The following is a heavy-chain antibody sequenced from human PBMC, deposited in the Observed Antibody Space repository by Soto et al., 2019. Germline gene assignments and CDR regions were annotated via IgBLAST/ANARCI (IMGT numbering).Heavy chain of an antibody. J-gene: IGHJ4*02. D-gene: IGHD6-19*01. Sequence: SETLSLTCTVSGGSVTGFYWSWIRQPPGKGLEWIGYIFHSGSSNYHPSLKSRVTISVDTSKSQISLRLTSVTAADTAVYYCARASGLGVAHIDYWGQGTLVTVSS. V-gene: IGHV4-59*02. CDR1: GGSVTGFY. CDR3: ARASGLGVAHIDY. CDR2: IFHSGSS.